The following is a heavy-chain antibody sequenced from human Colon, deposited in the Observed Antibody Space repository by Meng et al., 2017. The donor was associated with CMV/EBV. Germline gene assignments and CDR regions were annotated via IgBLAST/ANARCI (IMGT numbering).Heavy chain of an antibody. CDR1: GYTFTNCG. CDR3: VRESQSGSYIYLQH. V-gene: IGHV1-18*01. D-gene: IGHD1-26*01. J-gene: IGHJ1*01. Sequence: QVQLVQSGAGVKNLGSLVKVSLQATGYTFTNCGISWVRQAPGQGLEWMGWISAYTGDTYYAQKFQGRVTMTTDTSTSTAYMELRSLRSDDTAVYYCVRESQSGSYIYLQHWGQGTLVTVSS. CDR2: ISAYTGDT.